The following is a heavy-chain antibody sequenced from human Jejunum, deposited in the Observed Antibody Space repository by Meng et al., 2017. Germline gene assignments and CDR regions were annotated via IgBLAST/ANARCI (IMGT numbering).Heavy chain of an antibody. CDR2: IHYSGAT. CDR1: GGSISDYY. CDR3: ARGGAPSKPFVI. J-gene: IGHJ3*02. V-gene: IGHV4-59*01. D-gene: IGHD2-2*01. Sequence: SETLSLTCAVSGGSISDYYWSWIRQPPGKGLEWIAFIHYSGATNYNPSLKSRVTISVDTSKDQFSLNLSSVTAADTAVYYCARGGAPSKPFVIWGHGTMVTVSS.